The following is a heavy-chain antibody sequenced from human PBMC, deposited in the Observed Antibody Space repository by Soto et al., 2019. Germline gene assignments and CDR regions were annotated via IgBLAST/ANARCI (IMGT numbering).Heavy chain of an antibody. J-gene: IGHJ4*02. CDR3: ARAASSGTYLRVSYFDY. CDR1: GGSIGSYN. D-gene: IGHD1-26*01. Sequence: PSETLSLTCTVSGGSIGSYNWIWIRQSPGKGLECIGYIHYSGSTNYNPSLKSRVTISVDRSKNQFSLKVSSVTAADTALYFCARAASSGTYLRVSYFDYWGQGTLVTVSS. V-gene: IGHV4-59*01. CDR2: IHYSGST.